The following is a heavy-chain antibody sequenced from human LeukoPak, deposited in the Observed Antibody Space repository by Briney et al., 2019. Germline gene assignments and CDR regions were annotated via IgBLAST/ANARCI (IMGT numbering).Heavy chain of an antibody. CDR2: ISYDGSNK. CDR1: GFTFSSYA. D-gene: IGHD3-22*01. V-gene: IGHV3-30*04. J-gene: IGHJ4*02. CDR3: ARVPKSHYYDSSGYYYDF. Sequence: GRSLRLSCAASGFTFSSYAMHWVRQAPGKGLGWVAVISYDGSNKYYADSVKGRFTISRDNSKNTLYLQMNSLRAEDTAVYYCARVPKSHYYDSSGYYYDFWGQGTLVTVSS.